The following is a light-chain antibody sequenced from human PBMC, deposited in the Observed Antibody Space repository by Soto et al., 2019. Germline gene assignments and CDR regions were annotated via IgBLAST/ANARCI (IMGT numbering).Light chain of an antibody. CDR3: QQYYNWPRT. Sequence: EIVLTQSPATLSLSPGERATLSCRASQSVSSNLAWYQHKPGQAPRLLTYGASTRATGIPARFSGSGSGTEFTLTISSLQPEDFAVYYCQQYYNWPRTFGQGTKVEIK. CDR2: GAS. V-gene: IGKV3-15*01. CDR1: QSVSSN. J-gene: IGKJ1*01.